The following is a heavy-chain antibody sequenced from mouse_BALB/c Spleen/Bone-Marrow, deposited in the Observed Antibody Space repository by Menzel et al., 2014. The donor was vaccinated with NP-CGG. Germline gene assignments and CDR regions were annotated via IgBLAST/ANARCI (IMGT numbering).Heavy chain of an antibody. CDR3: ARDKGRVFFDY. J-gene: IGHJ2*01. Sequence: EVKLVESGGGLVQPGGSLRLSCATSGFTFTDYYMNWVSQPPGKALEWLGFIRNKANGYKTEYSASVKSRFTISRDKSQNILYLQMNTLRADDSATYYCARDKGRVFFDYWGQGTTLTVSS. CDR2: IRNKANGYKT. CDR1: GFTFTDYY. V-gene: IGHV7-3*02.